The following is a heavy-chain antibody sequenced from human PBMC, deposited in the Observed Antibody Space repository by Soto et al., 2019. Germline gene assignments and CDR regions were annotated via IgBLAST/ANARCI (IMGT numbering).Heavy chain of an antibody. CDR2: ISYDGHNK. D-gene: IGHD4-17*01. V-gene: IGHV3-30*18. J-gene: IGHJ6*02. CDR3: AKDLQAYGDYNYYYDGMDV. Sequence: QVQLVESGGGVVQPGGSLRLSCTASGFTFTTFGIHWVRQAPGKGLEWVALISYDGHNKYYSDSVKGRFTTSRDNYKNTLSLQMNSLRAEDMAVYYCAKDLQAYGDYNYYYDGMDVWGQGTTVSVSS. CDR1: GFTFTTFG.